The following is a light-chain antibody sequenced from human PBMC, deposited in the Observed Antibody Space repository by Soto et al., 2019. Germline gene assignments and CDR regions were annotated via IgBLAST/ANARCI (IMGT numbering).Light chain of an antibody. CDR3: AAWDDSLSGCV. Sequence: QSVLTQPPSASGTPGQRVTISCSGSSSNIARNYVSWYQHLPGTAPKLLIYRSDQRPSGVPDRFSGSKSGTSASLAISGLRSEDEADYYCAAWDDSLSGCVFGGGTKVTVL. CDR1: SSNIARNY. CDR2: RSD. J-gene: IGLJ3*02. V-gene: IGLV1-47*01.